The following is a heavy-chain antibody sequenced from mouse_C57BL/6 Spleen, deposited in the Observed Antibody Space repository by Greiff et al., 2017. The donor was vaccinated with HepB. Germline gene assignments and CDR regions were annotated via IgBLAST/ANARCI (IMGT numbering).Heavy chain of an antibody. CDR1: GFTFSSYA. Sequence: EVMLVESGEGLVKPGGSLKLSCAASGFTFSSYAMSWVRQTPEKRLEWVAYISSGGAYIYYADTVKGRFTISRDNARNTLYLQMSSLKSEDTAMYYCTRGPYYYGSSYYFDYWGQGTTLTVSS. J-gene: IGHJ2*01. CDR2: ISSGGAYI. D-gene: IGHD1-1*01. V-gene: IGHV5-9-1*02. CDR3: TRGPYYYGSSYYFDY.